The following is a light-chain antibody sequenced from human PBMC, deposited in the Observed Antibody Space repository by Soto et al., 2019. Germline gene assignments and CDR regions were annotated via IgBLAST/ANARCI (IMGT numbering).Light chain of an antibody. Sequence: QSALTQPPSASGSPGQSVTISCTGTSSDVGAYNYVSWYQQHPGKAPKLMIYDVTKRPSGVPDRFSGSKSGNTASLTVSGPQAEDEADYYCISYAGSSIWVFGGGTKLTVL. CDR2: DVT. CDR1: SSDVGAYNY. CDR3: ISYAGSSIWV. J-gene: IGLJ3*02. V-gene: IGLV2-8*01.